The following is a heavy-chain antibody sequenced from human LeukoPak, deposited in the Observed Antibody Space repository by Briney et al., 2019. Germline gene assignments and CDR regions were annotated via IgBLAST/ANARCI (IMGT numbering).Heavy chain of an antibody. D-gene: IGHD3-10*01. CDR2: ISSSSSYI. J-gene: IGHJ3*02. CDR3: ARSVVLLWFGELGAFDI. CDR1: GFTFSSYS. Sequence: GGSLRLSCAASGFTFSSYSMNWVRQAPGKGLEWVSSISSSSSYIYYADSVKGRFTISRDNAKNSLYLQMNSLRAEDTAVYYCARSVVLLWFGELGAFDIWGQGTMVTVSS. V-gene: IGHV3-21*01.